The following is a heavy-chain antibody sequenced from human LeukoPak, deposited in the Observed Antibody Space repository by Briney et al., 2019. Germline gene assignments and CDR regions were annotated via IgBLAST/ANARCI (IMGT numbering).Heavy chain of an antibody. CDR3: ARDVSIINY. V-gene: IGHV3-30*02. CDR1: GFTFNLYN. D-gene: IGHD2-8*01. J-gene: IGHJ4*02. CDR2: IRHDESDK. Sequence: GGSLRLSCVASGFTFNLYNMHWVRRAPGKGLEWVAFIRHDESDKYYADSLKGRLTISRDNAKNSLFLQMSSLRAEDTAVYYCARDVSIINYWGQGTLVTVSS.